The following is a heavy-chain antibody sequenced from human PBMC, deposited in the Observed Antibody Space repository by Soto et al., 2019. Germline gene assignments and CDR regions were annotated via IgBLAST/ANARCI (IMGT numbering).Heavy chain of an antibody. V-gene: IGHV4-34*01. CDR2: INHSGST. J-gene: IGHJ4*02. CDR3: ARGRGGSYHNFDY. Sequence: PSETLSLTCAVYGGSFSGYYWSWIRQPPGKGLEWIGEINHSGSTNYNPSLKSRVTISVDTSKNQYSLKLSSVTAADTAVYYCARGRGGSYHNFDYWGQGTLVTVSS. CDR1: GGSFSGYY. D-gene: IGHD1-26*01.